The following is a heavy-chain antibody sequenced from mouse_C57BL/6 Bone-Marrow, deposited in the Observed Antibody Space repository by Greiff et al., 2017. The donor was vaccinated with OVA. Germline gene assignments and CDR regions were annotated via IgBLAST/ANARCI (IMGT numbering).Heavy chain of an antibody. J-gene: IGHJ2*01. CDR1: GYTFTDYY. Sequence: QVQLKQSGAELVRPGASVKLSCKASGYTFTDYYINWVKQRPGQGLEWIARIYPGSGNTYYNEKFKGKATLTAEKSSSTAYMQLSSLTSEDSAVYFCASYYYGSFDYWGQGTTLTVSS. V-gene: IGHV1-76*01. CDR3: ASYYYGSFDY. CDR2: IYPGSGNT. D-gene: IGHD1-1*01.